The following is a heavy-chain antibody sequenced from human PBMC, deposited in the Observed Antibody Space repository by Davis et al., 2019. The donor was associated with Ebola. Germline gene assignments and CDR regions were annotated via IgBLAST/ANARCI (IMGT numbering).Heavy chain of an antibody. D-gene: IGHD5-18*01. CDR1: GFTFSTYA. V-gene: IGHV3-48*04. J-gene: IGHJ4*02. Sequence: PGGSLRLSCAASGFTFSTYAMTWVRQAPGKGLEWVSYISTGSSTIYYADSVKGRFTISRDNAKNLLYLQMSSLRAEDTAMYYCARGSRRGYSYGFVWGQGALVTVSS. CDR3: ARGSRRGYSYGFV. CDR2: ISTGSSTI.